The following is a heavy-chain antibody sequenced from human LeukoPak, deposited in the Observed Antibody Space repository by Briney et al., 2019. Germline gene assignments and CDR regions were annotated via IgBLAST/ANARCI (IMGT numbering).Heavy chain of an antibody. CDR2: LSRRSRHL. V-gene: IGHV3-21*01. CDR1: GFTFNDYS. Sequence: PGGSLRLSCAASGFTFNDYSMNWVRPAPGKGLGGGSSLSRRSRHLYYAGSVKGRFTISRDDAENSLYLQMNSLRAEDMAVYYCVRDLLGSGSTTAYLRHWGKGTLVTVSS. CDR3: VRDLLGSGSTTAYLRH. D-gene: IGHD1-1*01. J-gene: IGHJ1*01.